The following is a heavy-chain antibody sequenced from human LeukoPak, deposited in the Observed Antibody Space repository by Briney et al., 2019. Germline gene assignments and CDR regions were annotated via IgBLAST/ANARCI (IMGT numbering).Heavy chain of an antibody. V-gene: IGHV4-31*03. Sequence: SQTLSLTCTVSGGSISSGVYYWSWIRQHPGKGLEWIGYIYYSGSTYYNPSLKSRVSISVDTSKNQFSLNLSSVTAADTAVYYCARGIAAAGMYYWGQGTLVTVSS. CDR3: ARGIAAAGMYY. CDR1: GGSISSGVYY. J-gene: IGHJ4*02. D-gene: IGHD6-13*01. CDR2: IYYSGST.